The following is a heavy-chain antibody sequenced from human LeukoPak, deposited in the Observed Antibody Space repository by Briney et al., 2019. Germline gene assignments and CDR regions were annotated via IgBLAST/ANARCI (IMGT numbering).Heavy chain of an antibody. V-gene: IGHV4-38-2*02. Sequence: SETLSLICTVSGYSISSGYYWGWIRQPPGKGLEWIGSIYHSGSTYYNPSLKSRVTISVDTSKNQFSLKLSSVTAADTAVYYCARFSVGATYYFDYWGQGTLVTVSS. CDR3: ARFSVGATYYFDY. CDR1: GYSISSGYY. J-gene: IGHJ4*02. CDR2: IYHSGST. D-gene: IGHD1-26*01.